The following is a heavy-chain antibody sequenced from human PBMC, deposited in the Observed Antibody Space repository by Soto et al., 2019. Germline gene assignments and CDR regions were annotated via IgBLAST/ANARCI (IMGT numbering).Heavy chain of an antibody. Sequence: GGSLRLSCAASGFTFSSYGMHWVRQAPGKGLEWVAVISYDGSNKYYADTVKGRFTISRDNSKNTLYLQINSLRAEDSAVYYCAKDLHSSGWAAYNFDYWGQGTLVTVSS. D-gene: IGHD6-25*01. CDR3: AKDLHSSGWAAYNFDY. J-gene: IGHJ4*02. CDR1: GFTFSSYG. CDR2: ISYDGSNK. V-gene: IGHV3-30*18.